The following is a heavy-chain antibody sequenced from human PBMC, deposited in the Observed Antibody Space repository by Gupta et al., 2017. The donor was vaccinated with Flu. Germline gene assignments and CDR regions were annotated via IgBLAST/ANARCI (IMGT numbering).Heavy chain of an antibody. CDR1: GGSFSGYY. Sequence: QVQLQQRGAGLLKPAETLSLTCDVYGGSFSGYYWTWIRQPPGKRLEWIGEINHSGRTDYKPSLKSRVTISIDTPKTQFALKVTSVTDADTALYYGASGEVGARLRQGGQGTLVTVSS. CDR3: ASGEVGARLRQ. J-gene: IGHJ1*01. V-gene: IGHV4-34*01. D-gene: IGHD1-26*01. CDR2: INHSGRT.